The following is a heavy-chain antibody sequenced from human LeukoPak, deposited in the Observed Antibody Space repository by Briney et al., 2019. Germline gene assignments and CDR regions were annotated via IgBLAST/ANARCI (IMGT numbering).Heavy chain of an antibody. D-gene: IGHD1-26*01. CDR1: GYSISSGYY. CDR2: IYHSGST. Sequence: PSETLSLTCTVSGYSISSGYYWGWIRQPPGKGMEGIGSIYHSGSTYYNPSLKSRVTISVDTSKNQFSLKLSSVPAADTAVYYCAAASGSYYYYYMDVWGKGTTVTVSS. J-gene: IGHJ6*03. V-gene: IGHV4-38-2*02. CDR3: AAASGSYYYYYMDV.